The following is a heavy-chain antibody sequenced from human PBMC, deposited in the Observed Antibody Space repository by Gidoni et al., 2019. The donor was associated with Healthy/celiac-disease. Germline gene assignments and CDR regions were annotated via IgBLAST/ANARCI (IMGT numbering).Heavy chain of an antibody. J-gene: IGHJ4*02. CDR1: VYSFTSYW. D-gene: IGHD4-17*01. Sequence: EVQLVQSGAEVNKPGESLKISCKGSVYSFTSYWIGWVRQMPGKGLEWMGIIYPGDSDTRYSPSFQGQVTISADKSISTAYLQWSSLKASDTAMFYCARSLTMTINYFDYWGQGTLVTVSS. CDR2: IYPGDSDT. V-gene: IGHV5-51*01. CDR3: ARSLTMTINYFDY.